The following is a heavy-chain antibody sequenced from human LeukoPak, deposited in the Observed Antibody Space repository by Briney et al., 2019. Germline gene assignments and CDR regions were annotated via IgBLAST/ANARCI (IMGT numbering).Heavy chain of an antibody. Sequence: ASVKVSCKASGYTFTSYYMHWVRQAPGQGLEWMGIINPSGGSTSYAQKFQGRVTMTRDTSTSTVYMELSSLRSEDTAVHYCAREIAAAGPWFDPWGQGTLVTVSS. CDR2: INPSGGST. J-gene: IGHJ5*02. V-gene: IGHV1-46*01. CDR1: GYTFTSYY. D-gene: IGHD6-13*01. CDR3: AREIAAAGPWFDP.